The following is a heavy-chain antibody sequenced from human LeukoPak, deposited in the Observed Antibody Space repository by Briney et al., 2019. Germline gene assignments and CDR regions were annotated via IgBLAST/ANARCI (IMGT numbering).Heavy chain of an antibody. CDR1: GGSISGHY. V-gene: IGHV4-59*11. CDR2: ISYIGST. Sequence: SETLSLTCTVSGGSISGHYWGWIRQPPGKGLEWIGYISYIGSTNYNPSLKSRVTISIDTSRNQFSLRLSSVTAADTAVYYCARDLVTVTKGFDIWGQGTMVSVSS. D-gene: IGHD4-17*01. CDR3: ARDLVTVTKGFDI. J-gene: IGHJ3*02.